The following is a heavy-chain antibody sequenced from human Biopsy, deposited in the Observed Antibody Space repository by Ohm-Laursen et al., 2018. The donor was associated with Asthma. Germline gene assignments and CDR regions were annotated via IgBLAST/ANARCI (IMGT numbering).Heavy chain of an antibody. Sequence: LTLTSAASGFTFSNYGMHWVRQAPGKGLDWVAVISFDGSNKNYTDSVKGRFTISRDNSRNTLHLQMNSLRAEGTAVYYCAKDVFPGWELRRGPDYWGQGTLVTVSS. CDR3: AKDVFPGWELRRGPDY. V-gene: IGHV3-30*18. CDR2: ISFDGSNK. J-gene: IGHJ4*02. CDR1: GFTFSNYG. D-gene: IGHD1-26*01.